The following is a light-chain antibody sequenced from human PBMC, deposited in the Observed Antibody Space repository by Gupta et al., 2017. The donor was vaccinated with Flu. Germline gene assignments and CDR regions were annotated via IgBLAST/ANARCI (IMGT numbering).Light chain of an antibody. J-gene: IGLJ3*02. V-gene: IGLV2-14*01. CDR3: SSYTSSSTRV. Sequence: SALTQPASVSGSPQRSITISCTGTSSDVGGYNYFAWYQQHPGKAPKLMIYEVSNRPSGVSTRFSVSKSGNTASLTISGPQAEDEADYYCSSYTSSSTRVFGGGTKLTVL. CDR2: EVS. CDR1: SSDVGGYNY.